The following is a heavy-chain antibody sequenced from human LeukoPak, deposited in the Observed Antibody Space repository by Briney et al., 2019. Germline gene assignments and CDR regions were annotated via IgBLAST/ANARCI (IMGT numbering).Heavy chain of an antibody. D-gene: IGHD2-15*01. CDR3: ARASYCSGGSCPISY. V-gene: IGHV1-69*05. J-gene: IGHJ4*02. Sequence: GSSVKVSCKASGCTFSSYAISWVRQAPGQGLEWMGRIIPIFGTANYAQKFQGRVTITTDESTSTAYMELSSLRSEDTAVYYCARASYCSGGSCPISYRGQGTLVTVSS. CDR1: GCTFSSYA. CDR2: IIPIFGTA.